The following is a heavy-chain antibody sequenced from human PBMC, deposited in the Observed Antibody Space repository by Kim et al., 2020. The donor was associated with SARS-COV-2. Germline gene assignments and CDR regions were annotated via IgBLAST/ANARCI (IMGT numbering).Heavy chain of an antibody. CDR1: EYTFTAYN. V-gene: IGHV1-2*05. CDR3: ARGTNYYFDL. CDR2: IIPNSGVT. Sequence: ASVKVSCKASEYTFTAYNLHWVRQAPGQRPEWMGRIIPNSGVTIYAQKFRGRVTMTRDTSITTVYMELSRLTSDDTVVYYCARGTNYYFDLWGQGTLVTVSS. J-gene: IGHJ4*02.